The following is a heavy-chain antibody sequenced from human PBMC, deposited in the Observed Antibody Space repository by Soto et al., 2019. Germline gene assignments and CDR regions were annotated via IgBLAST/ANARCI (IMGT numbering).Heavy chain of an antibody. J-gene: IGHJ4*02. Sequence: PSETLSLTCTVSGDSLSTDYWWSWVRQPPGKGLEWIGEVHHSGITNYIQSLKSRVAMSVDKSNNQVSLELTSVAAADTAVYYCAIGEWLSTSYFNFWGKGTLVTVSS. CDR3: AIGEWLSTSYFNF. CDR1: GDSLSTDYW. D-gene: IGHD3-3*01. V-gene: IGHV4-4*02. CDR2: VHHSGIT.